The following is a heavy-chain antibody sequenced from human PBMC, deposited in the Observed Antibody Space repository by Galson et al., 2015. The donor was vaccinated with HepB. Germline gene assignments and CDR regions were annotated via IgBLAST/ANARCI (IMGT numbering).Heavy chain of an antibody. Sequence: SLRLSCAASGFILSNYGMQWVRQAPGKGLEWVAYIGSSSSTIYYADSVKGRFTISRDNAKNSLFLQMNSLRDEDTAVYYCARAETKLGYCSSTSCSFAFDIWGQGAMVTGSS. V-gene: IGHV3-48*02. CDR3: ARAETKLGYCSSTSCSFAFDI. J-gene: IGHJ3*02. CDR2: IGSSSSTI. CDR1: GFILSNYG. D-gene: IGHD2-2*01.